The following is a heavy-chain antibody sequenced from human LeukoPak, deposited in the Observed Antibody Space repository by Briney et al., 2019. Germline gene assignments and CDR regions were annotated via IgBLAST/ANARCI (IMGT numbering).Heavy chain of an antibody. CDR1: GESFSGYY. D-gene: IGHD5-18*01. CDR2: INHSGST. J-gene: IGHJ4*02. CDR3: ARGKEGDSYGTDY. Sequence: SETLSPTCAVYGESFSGYYWSWIRQPPGKGLEWIGEINHSGSTNYNPSLKSRVTISVDTSKNQFSLKLSSVTAADTAVYYCARGKEGDSYGTDYWGQGTLVTVSS. V-gene: IGHV4-34*01.